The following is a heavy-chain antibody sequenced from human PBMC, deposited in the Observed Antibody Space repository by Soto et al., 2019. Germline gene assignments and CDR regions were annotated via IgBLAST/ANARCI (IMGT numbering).Heavy chain of an antibody. D-gene: IGHD2-15*01. CDR3: AKELMVNGPYYGMDV. J-gene: IGHJ6*02. CDR2: ISYDGSNK. CDR1: GFTFSSYG. V-gene: IGHV3-30*18. Sequence: QVQLVESGGGVVQPGRSLRLSCAASGFTFSSYGMHWVRQAPGKGLEWVAVISYDGSNKYYADSVKGRFTISRDNSKNTLYLQMNSLRAEDTAVYYCAKELMVNGPYYGMDVWGQGTTVTVSS.